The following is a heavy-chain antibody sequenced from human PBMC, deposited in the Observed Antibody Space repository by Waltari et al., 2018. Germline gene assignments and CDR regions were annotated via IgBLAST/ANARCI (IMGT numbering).Heavy chain of an antibody. J-gene: IGHJ1*01. CDR2: IIPILGTA. Sequence: QVQLVQSGAEVKKPGSSVKVSCKASGGTFSSYAISWVRQAPGQGLEWMGRIIPILGTANYAQKFQGRVTITADKSTSTAYMELSSLRSEDTAVYYCARDTRGGDFEYFQHWGQGTLVTVSS. D-gene: IGHD2-21*01. CDR1: GGTFSSYA. V-gene: IGHV1-69*08. CDR3: ARDTRGGDFEYFQH.